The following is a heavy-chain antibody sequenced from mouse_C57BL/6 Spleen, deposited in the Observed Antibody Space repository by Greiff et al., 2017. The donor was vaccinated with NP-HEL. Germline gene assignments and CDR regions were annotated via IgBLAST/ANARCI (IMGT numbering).Heavy chain of an antibody. CDR3: ARGDYCGSSDEAYYYAMDY. CDR1: GYTFTSYG. Sequence: QVQLQQSGAELARPGASVKLSCKASGYTFTSYGISWVKQRTGQGLEWIGEIYPRSGNTYYNEKFKGKATLTADKSSSTAYMELRSLTSEDTAVYFCARGDYCGSSDEAYYYAMDYWGQGTSVTVSS. J-gene: IGHJ4*01. V-gene: IGHV1-81*01. CDR2: IYPRSGNT. D-gene: IGHD1-1*01.